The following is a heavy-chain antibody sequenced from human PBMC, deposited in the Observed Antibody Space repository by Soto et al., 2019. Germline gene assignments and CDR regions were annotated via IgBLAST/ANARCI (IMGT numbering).Heavy chain of an antibody. J-gene: IGHJ5*02. D-gene: IGHD1-26*01. CDR2: ISGSGSST. CDR1: GFTFNNYA. Sequence: EVQLLESGGGLVQPGGSLRLSCAASGFTFNNYAMSWVRQAPEKGLEWVSTISGSGSSTYYADSVKGRFTISRDNSKNTLYLQVNSLRAEHTAVSYCAKGVSGSYPYWFDPWGQGTLVSVSS. CDR3: AKGVSGSYPYWFDP. V-gene: IGHV3-23*01.